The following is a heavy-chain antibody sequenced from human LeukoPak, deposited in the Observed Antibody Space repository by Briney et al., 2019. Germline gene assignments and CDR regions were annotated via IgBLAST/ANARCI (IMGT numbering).Heavy chain of an antibody. D-gene: IGHD3-10*01. CDR1: GGSISSYY. CDR3: ARDGSGSYLNWFDP. Sequence: SETLSPTCTVSGGSISSYYWNWTRQPPGKGLEWIGHTYNSGSTNYNPSLKSRVTISVDTSKNQFSLKLTSVTAADTAVYYCARDGSGSYLNWFDPWGQGTLVTVSS. CDR2: TYNSGST. V-gene: IGHV4-59*01. J-gene: IGHJ5*02.